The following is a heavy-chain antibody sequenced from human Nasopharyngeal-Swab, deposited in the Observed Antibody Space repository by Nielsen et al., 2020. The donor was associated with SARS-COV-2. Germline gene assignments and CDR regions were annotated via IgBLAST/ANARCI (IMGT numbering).Heavy chain of an antibody. CDR1: GYTFTGYY. CDR2: INPNSGGT. CDR3: ARPDSSSSVFDY. Sequence: ASVKVSCKASGYTFTGYYMHWVRQAPGQGLEWMGRINPNSGGTNYAQKFQGRVTMTRDTSISTAYMELSRPRSDDTAVYYCARPDSSSSVFDYWGQGTLVTVSS. V-gene: IGHV1-2*06. D-gene: IGHD6-6*01. J-gene: IGHJ4*02.